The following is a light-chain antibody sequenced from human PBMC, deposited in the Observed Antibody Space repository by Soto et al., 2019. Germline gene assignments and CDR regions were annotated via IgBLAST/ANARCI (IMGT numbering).Light chain of an antibody. Sequence: HSVKTHPPPSSATPGQKVSISCSGSSSNIGSNTVNWYQQLPGSAPKLLMYSTNQRPSGVPDRFSGSKSGTSASLAISGLQSEDEADYYCAAWDGSLNVVLFGGGTKVTVL. J-gene: IGLJ2*01. CDR1: SSNIGSNT. CDR2: STN. CDR3: AAWDGSLNVVL. V-gene: IGLV1-44*01.